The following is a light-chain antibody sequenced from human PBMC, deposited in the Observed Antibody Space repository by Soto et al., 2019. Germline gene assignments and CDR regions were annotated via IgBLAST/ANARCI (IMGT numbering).Light chain of an antibody. V-gene: IGLV2-14*01. CDR1: NSDVGGYKY. J-gene: IGLJ3*02. CDR2: EVS. CDR3: SSYTRSSTWV. Sequence: QSALTQPASVSGSPGQSITISCTGTNSDVGGYKYVSWYQQHPGKAPKLIIYEVSNRPSGISYRYSASKSANTASLTISGXXXXXXXXXXXSSYTRSSTWVFGGGTKLTVL.